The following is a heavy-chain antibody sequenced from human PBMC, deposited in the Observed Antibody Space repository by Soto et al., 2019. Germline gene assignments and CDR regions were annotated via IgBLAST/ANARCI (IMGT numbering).Heavy chain of an antibody. CDR1: GYTFTSYG. CDR3: ARDWAPTEGYNFKDAFDF. Sequence: QVQLVQSGAEVKKPGASVKVSCKASGYTFTSYGISWVRQAPGQGLEWMGWISAYNGNTNYAQKLQGRVTMTTDTSTSSAYMELRSLRAEDTAVYYCARDWAPTEGYNFKDAFDFWGQGTMVTVSS. D-gene: IGHD5-12*01. CDR2: ISAYNGNT. V-gene: IGHV1-18*01. J-gene: IGHJ3*01.